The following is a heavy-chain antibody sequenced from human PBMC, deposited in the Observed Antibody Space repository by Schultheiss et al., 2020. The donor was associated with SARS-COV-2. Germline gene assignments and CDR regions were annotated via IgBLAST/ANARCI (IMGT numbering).Heavy chain of an antibody. J-gene: IGHJ6*03. V-gene: IGHV1-8*01. CDR3: ARAQYSGSYLLYYYYYYMDV. Sequence: ASVKVSCKASGYTFTSYDINWVRQATGQGLEWMGWMNPNSGNTGYAQKFQGRVTMTRNTSISTAYMELSSLRSEDTAVYYCARAQYSGSYLLYYYYYYMDVWGKGTTVTVSS. D-gene: IGHD1-26*01. CDR2: MNPNSGNT. CDR1: GYTFTSYD.